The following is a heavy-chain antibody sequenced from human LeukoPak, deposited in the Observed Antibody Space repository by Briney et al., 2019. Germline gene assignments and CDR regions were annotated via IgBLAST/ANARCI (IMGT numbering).Heavy chain of an antibody. J-gene: IGHJ4*02. Sequence: SETLSLTCTVSGVSISSSNSYRGWIRQPPGKGLEWIGSIYYTGNTYYNASLKSRVTISIDTSKNQISLRLTSVTVTDTAMYYCARQTGSGLFTLPGGQGTLVTVSS. CDR2: IYYTGNT. CDR1: GVSISSSNSY. CDR3: ARQTGSGLFTLP. V-gene: IGHV4-39*01. D-gene: IGHD3/OR15-3a*01.